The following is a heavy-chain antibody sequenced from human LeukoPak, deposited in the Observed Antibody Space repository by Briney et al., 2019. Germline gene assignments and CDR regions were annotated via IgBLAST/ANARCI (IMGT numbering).Heavy chain of an antibody. CDR1: GYTFTSYY. J-gene: IGHJ4*02. Sequence: ASVKVSCKASGYTFTSYYMYWVRQAPGQGLEWLGIINPSGGSTSHAQKCQGRVTMTSHTSTSTVYMELSSLRSEDTAVYYCARDTYYDSSGSIDYWGQGPLVTVSS. CDR3: ARDTYYDSSGSIDY. D-gene: IGHD3-22*01. CDR2: INPSGGST. V-gene: IGHV1-46*01.